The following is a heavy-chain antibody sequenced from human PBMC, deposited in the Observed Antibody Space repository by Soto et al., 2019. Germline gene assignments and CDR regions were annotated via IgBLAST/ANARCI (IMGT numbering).Heavy chain of an antibody. CDR1: GGSFTGYY. CDR2: INHSGST. V-gene: IGHV4-34*01. J-gene: IGHJ4*02. Sequence: QVQLQQWGAGLLKPSETLSLTCAVYGGSFTGYYWTWIRQPPGTGLELIGEINHSGSTNYNPSLKSRVSISVDTSKIQSSLKLTSVTAADTAVYYCARDKITGLFDYWGQGTLVTVSS. CDR3: ARDKITGLFDY. D-gene: IGHD2-8*02.